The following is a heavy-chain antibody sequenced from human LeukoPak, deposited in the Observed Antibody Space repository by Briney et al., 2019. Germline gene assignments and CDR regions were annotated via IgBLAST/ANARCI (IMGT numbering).Heavy chain of an antibody. D-gene: IGHD5-12*01. V-gene: IGHV3-23*01. CDR3: AKAYSGSLDAFDI. J-gene: IGHJ3*02. Sequence: GGSLRLSCAASGFTFSSYSMNWVRQAPGKGLEWVSAISGSGGSTYYADSVKGRFTISRDNSKNTLYLQMNSLRAEDTAVYYCAKAYSGSLDAFDIWGQGTMVTVSS. CDR2: ISGSGGST. CDR1: GFTFSSYS.